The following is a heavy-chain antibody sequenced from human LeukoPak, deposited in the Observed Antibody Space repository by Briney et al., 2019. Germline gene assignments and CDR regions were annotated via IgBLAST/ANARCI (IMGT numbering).Heavy chain of an antibody. J-gene: IGHJ4*02. CDR2: ISSTSRYI. D-gene: IGHD2-2*01. V-gene: IGHV3-21*01. CDR3: ARDLGYCSSTNCYPYFFDS. Sequence: PGGSLRLSCAASGFTFNMYIMNWVRQAPGKGLEWVSSISSTSRYIYYADSVRGRFTISRDNTENSLYLQMSGLRAEDTAVYYCARDLGYCSSTNCYPYFFDSWGQGTLVTVSS. CDR1: GFTFNMYI.